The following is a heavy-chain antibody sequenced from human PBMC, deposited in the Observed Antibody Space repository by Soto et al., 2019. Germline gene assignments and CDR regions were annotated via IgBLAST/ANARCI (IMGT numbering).Heavy chain of an antibody. CDR2: ISGSGGST. Sequence: PGWSLRLSCAASGFTFSSYAMSRVRQAPGKGLEWGSAISGSGGSTYYADSVKGRFTISRDNSKNTLYLQMNSLRAEDTAVYYCAKDLSWGIVVVNTVVLRGMDVWGQGTTVTVSS. CDR3: AKDLSWGIVVVNTVVLRGMDV. J-gene: IGHJ6*02. D-gene: IGHD3-22*01. CDR1: GFTFSSYA. V-gene: IGHV3-23*01.